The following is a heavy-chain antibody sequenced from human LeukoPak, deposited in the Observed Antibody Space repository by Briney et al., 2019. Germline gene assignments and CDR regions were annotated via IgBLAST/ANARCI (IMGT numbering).Heavy chain of an antibody. CDR3: ARGAVDTEATITNYFDY. V-gene: IGHV5-51*01. J-gene: IGHJ4*02. Sequence: ETLSLTCTVSGGSISSYYWSWIRQPPGKGLEWMGITYPGDSDTRYSPSFQGQVTISADKSMSTAYLQWSSLKASDTAMYYCARGAVDTEATITNYFDYWGQGTLVTVSS. CDR2: TYPGDSDT. CDR1: GGSISSYY. D-gene: IGHD5-12*01.